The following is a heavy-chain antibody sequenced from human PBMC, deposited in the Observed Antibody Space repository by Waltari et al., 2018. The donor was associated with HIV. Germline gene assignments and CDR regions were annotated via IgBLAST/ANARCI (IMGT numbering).Heavy chain of an antibody. V-gene: IGHV4-39*01. Sequence: QPQLQESGPGLVKPSETLSLTCSVSGGSIDRSSFYWGWIRLPSGKGLEWIGNGYYSGSTNHNPSLKSRVTISADTSTNQFSLKLSSVTAAYTAIYFCARHSTVGLRLGELSPRIDFWGQGTLVIVSS. CDR3: ARHSTVGLRLGELSPRIDF. J-gene: IGHJ4*02. CDR2: GYYSGST. CDR1: GGSIDRSSFY. D-gene: IGHD3-16*02.